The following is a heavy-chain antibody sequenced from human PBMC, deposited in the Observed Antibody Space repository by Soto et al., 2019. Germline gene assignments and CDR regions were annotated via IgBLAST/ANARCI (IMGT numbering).Heavy chain of an antibody. CDR2: IDWDDDK. V-gene: IGHV2-70*01. D-gene: IGHD6-6*01. J-gene: IGHJ6*02. CDR1: GFSLSTSGMC. Sequence: VSGPTLVNPTQTLTLTCTFSGFSLSTSGMCVSWIRQPPGKALEWLALIDWDDDKYYSTSLKTRLTISKDTSKNQVVLTMTNMDPVDTATYYCARIQEEYSSSPTRSLPPHYYYGMDVWGQGTTVTVSS. CDR3: ARIQEEYSSSPTRSLPPHYYYGMDV.